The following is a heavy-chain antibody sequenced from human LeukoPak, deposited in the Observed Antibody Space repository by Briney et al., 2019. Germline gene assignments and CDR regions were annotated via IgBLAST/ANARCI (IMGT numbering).Heavy chain of an antibody. V-gene: IGHV4-59*01. Sequence: SETLSLTCTVSGGSISSYYWSWIRQPPGKGLEWIGYIYYSGSTNYNPSLKSRVTISVDTSKNQFSLKLSSVTAADTAVYYCAGHRYYYGSGSYPWGQGTLATVSS. CDR2: IYYSGST. CDR3: AGHRYYYGSGSYP. J-gene: IGHJ5*02. CDR1: GGSISSYY. D-gene: IGHD3-10*01.